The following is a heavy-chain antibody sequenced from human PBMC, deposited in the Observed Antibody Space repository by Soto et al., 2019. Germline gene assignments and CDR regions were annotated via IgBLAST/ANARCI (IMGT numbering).Heavy chain of an antibody. D-gene: IGHD6-13*01. CDR2: TYYGASS. V-gene: IGHV4-38-2*01. Sequence: PSETLSLTCAVSGYSISSGYYWGWIRQPPGKGLEWLGTTYYGASSYYNPSLRSRITILLDASTNQLSLKLSSVTAADTAVYFCVRVDGSDSWYETDSWGQGILVTVSS. J-gene: IGHJ4*02. CDR3: VRVDGSDSWYETDS. CDR1: GYSISSGYY.